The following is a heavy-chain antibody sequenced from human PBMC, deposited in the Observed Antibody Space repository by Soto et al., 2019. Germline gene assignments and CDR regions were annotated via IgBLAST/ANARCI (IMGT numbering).Heavy chain of an antibody. CDR3: ARGFQYWLPTFD. CDR1: GASFVNGNW. D-gene: IGHD3-10*01. CDR2: VSLAGRN. J-gene: IGHJ4*02. V-gene: IGHV4-4*02. Sequence: SETLSLTCSVSGASFVNGNWWSCVRQSPGKGLEWIGEVSLAGRNHYNPSLQSRVTISLDESKNQFSLILTSVTVADAAIYYCARGFQYWLPTFDWGQGTLVTVSS.